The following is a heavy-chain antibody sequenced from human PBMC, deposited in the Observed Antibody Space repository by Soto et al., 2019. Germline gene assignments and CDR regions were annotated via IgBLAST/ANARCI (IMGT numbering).Heavy chain of an antibody. CDR3: ASGLQLDSSGYYIFGMDV. CDR1: GYTFTGYY. J-gene: IGHJ6*02. Sequence: AASVKVSCKASGYTFTGYYMHWVRQAPGQGLEWMGWINPNSGGTNYAQKFQGWVTMTRDTSISTAYMELSRLRSDDTAVYYCASGLQLDSSGYYIFGMDVWGQGTTVTVSS. V-gene: IGHV1-2*04. D-gene: IGHD3-22*01. CDR2: INPNSGGT.